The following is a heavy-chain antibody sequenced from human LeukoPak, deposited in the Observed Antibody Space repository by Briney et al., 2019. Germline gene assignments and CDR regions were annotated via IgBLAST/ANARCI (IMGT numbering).Heavy chain of an antibody. CDR1: GYTLTELS. CDR2: FDPEDGET. V-gene: IGHV1-24*01. Sequence: GASVKVSCTVSGYTLTELSMHWVRQAHGKGLEWMGGFDPEDGETIYAQKFQGRVTMTEDTSTDTAYMELRSLRSEDTAVYYCATVRGSTYYFDYWGQGTLVTVSS. J-gene: IGHJ4*02. D-gene: IGHD3-16*01. CDR3: ATVRGSTYYFDY.